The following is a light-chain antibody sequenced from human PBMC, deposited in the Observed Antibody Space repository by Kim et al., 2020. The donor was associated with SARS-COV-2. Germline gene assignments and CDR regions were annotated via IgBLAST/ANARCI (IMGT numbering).Light chain of an antibody. Sequence: QPASSSCRSSQSLLHSDGNTYLNWFHQRPGQSPRRLIYNLSNRESGVPDRFSGSGSDTDFTLKINRVEAEDVGVYYCMQSTHWPFTFGQGTKLEI. CDR3: MQSTHWPFT. CDR2: NLS. CDR1: QSLLHSDGNTY. V-gene: IGKV2-30*02. J-gene: IGKJ2*01.